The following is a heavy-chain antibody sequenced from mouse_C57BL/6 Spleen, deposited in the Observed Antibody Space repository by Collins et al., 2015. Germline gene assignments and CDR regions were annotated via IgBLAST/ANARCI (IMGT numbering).Heavy chain of an antibody. J-gene: IGHJ1*03. Sequence: GETVKISCKASGYTFTTYGMSWVKQAPGKGLKWTGWINTYSGVPTYADDFKGRFAFSLQTSAGTAYLQINNLKNEDTATYFCARSRHYYGSSYDWYFDVWGTGTTVTVSS. CDR3: ARSRHYYGSSYDWYFDV. CDR1: GYTFTTYG. D-gene: IGHD1-1*01. V-gene: IGHV9-3*01. CDR2: INTYSGVP.